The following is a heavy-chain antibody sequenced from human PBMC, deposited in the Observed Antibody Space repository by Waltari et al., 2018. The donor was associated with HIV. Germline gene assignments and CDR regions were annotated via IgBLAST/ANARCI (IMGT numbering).Heavy chain of an antibody. CDR1: GFTFNPYA. CDR3: ARDSSGYYYVGYGMDV. Sequence: QVQLVESGGGVVQPGRYLRLSCAASGFTFNPYAMYWVRQAPGKVLECVAVISYYGSNKYYADSVKGRFTISRDNSKNTLYLQMNSLRAEDTAVYYCARDSSGYYYVGYGMDVWGQGTTVTVSS. V-gene: IGHV3-30*01. J-gene: IGHJ6*02. D-gene: IGHD3-22*01. CDR2: ISYYGSNK.